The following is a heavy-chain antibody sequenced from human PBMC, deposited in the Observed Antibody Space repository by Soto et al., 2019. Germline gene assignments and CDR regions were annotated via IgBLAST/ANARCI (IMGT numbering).Heavy chain of an antibody. Sequence: EVQLVESGGGLVQPGRSLRLSCAASGFTFDDYAMHWVRQAPGKGLEWVSGISWNSGSIGYADSVKGRFTISRDNAKNSLYLQMNSLRAEDTALYYCAKPREPILGDVPGWYFDYWGQGTLVTVSS. CDR1: GFTFDDYA. D-gene: IGHD3-16*01. J-gene: IGHJ4*02. V-gene: IGHV3-9*01. CDR3: AKPREPILGDVPGWYFDY. CDR2: ISWNSGSI.